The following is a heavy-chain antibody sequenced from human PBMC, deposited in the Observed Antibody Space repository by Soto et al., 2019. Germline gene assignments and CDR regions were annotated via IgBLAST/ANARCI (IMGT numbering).Heavy chain of an antibody. CDR3: AKDRGVAGAANYYYYYGLDV. V-gene: IGHV3-30*18. D-gene: IGHD6-19*01. J-gene: IGHJ6*02. CDR1: GFTFSSYG. CDR2: ISYDGSNK. Sequence: PGGSLRLSCAASGFTFSSYGMHWVRQAPGKGLEWVAVISYDGSNKYYADSVKGRFTISRDNSKNTLYLQMNSLRAEDTAVYYCAKDRGVAGAANYYYYYGLDVWGQGSTVTVSS.